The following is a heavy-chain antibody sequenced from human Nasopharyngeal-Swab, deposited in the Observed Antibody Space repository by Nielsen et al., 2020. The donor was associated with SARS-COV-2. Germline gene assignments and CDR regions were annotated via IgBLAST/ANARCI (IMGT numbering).Heavy chain of an antibody. J-gene: IGHJ3*02. Sequence: GESLKISCAASGFIFSSYSMNWVRQAPGKGLEWVSSISSSSSYIYYADSVKGRFTISRDNAKNSLYLRMNSLRAEDTAVYYCARGSMLVFDIWGQGTMVTVSS. D-gene: IGHD3-22*01. CDR3: ARGSMLVFDI. CDR1: GFIFSSYS. V-gene: IGHV3-21*01. CDR2: ISSSSSYI.